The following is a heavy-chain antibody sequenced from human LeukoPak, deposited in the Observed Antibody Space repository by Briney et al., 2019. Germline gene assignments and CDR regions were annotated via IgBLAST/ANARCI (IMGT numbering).Heavy chain of an antibody. V-gene: IGHV4-30-4*02. CDR1: GGSISSGDYY. CDR2: IYYSGST. CDR3: ARGDYDISGYWLSWFDP. D-gene: IGHD3-22*01. J-gene: IGHJ5*02. Sequence: SETLSLTCTVSGGSISSGDYYWSWIRQPPGKGLEWIGYIYYSGSTYYNPSLKSRVTISVDTSKNQFSLRLSSVTAADTAVYYCARGDYDISGYWLSWFDPWGQGTLVTVSS.